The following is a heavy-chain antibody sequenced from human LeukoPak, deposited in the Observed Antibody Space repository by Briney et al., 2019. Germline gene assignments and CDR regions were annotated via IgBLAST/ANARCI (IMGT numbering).Heavy chain of an antibody. Sequence: PSETLSLTCTVSGGSISSSSYYWGWIRQPPGKGLEWIGEINHSGSTNYNPSLKSRVTISVDTSKNQFSLKLSSVTAADTAVYYCARLSWYYGSGSYYSPFDYWGQGTLVTVSS. J-gene: IGHJ4*02. CDR2: INHSGST. D-gene: IGHD3-10*01. V-gene: IGHV4-39*07. CDR3: ARLSWYYGSGSYYSPFDY. CDR1: GGSISSSSYY.